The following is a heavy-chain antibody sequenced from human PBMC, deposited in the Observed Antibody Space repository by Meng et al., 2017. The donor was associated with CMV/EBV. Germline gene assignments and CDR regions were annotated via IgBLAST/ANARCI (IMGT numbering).Heavy chain of an antibody. J-gene: IGHJ4*02. D-gene: IGHD3-3*01. CDR2: INPNSGGT. Sequence: ASVKVSCKASGYTFTGYYMHWVRQAPGQGLEWMGWINPNSGGTNYAQTFQGRVTMTRDTSISTAYMELSRLRSDDTAVYYCARAQSGFWSGYSDFDYWGQGTLVTVSS. CDR1: GYTFTGYY. CDR3: ARAQSGFWSGYSDFDY. V-gene: IGHV1-2*02.